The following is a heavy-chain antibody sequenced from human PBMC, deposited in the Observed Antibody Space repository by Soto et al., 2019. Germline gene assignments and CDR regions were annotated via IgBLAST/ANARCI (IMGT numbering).Heavy chain of an antibody. CDR3: ARENYGDYLNWFDP. Sequence: GGSLRLSCAASGFTFSSYSMNWVRQAPGKGLEWVSYISSSSSTIYYADSVKGRFTISRDNAKNSLYLQMNSLRDEGTAVYYCARENYGDYLNWFDPWGQGTLVTSPQ. V-gene: IGHV3-48*02. J-gene: IGHJ5*02. CDR1: GFTFSSYS. D-gene: IGHD4-17*01. CDR2: ISSSSSTI.